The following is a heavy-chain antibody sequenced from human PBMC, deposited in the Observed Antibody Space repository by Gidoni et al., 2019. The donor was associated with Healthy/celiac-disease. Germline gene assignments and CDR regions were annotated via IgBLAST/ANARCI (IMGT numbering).Heavy chain of an antibody. J-gene: IGHJ4*02. CDR1: GFTFSSYS. Sequence: EVQLVESGGGLVKPGGSLRLSCAASGFTFSSYSMNWVRQAPGKGLEWVSSISSSSSYIYYADSVKGRFTISRDNAKNSLYLQMNSLRAEDTAVYYCASLPEDYGDYDYWGQGTLVTVSS. V-gene: IGHV3-21*01. CDR2: ISSSSSYI. CDR3: ASLPEDYGDYDY. D-gene: IGHD4-17*01.